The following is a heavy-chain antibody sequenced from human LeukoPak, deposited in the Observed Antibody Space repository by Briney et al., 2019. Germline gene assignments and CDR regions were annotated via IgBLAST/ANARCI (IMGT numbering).Heavy chain of an antibody. CDR1: GYTFTGYY. CDR3: ARVHSRVFDY. Sequence: ASVKVSCKASGYTFTGYYIHWVRQAPGQGLEWMGWISPHSGDTNYAQKFQDRVTMTRDTSIYTAYMELSRLRSDDTAVYYCARVHSRVFDYWGQGTLVAVSS. D-gene: IGHD6-13*01. J-gene: IGHJ4*02. V-gene: IGHV1-2*02. CDR2: ISPHSGDT.